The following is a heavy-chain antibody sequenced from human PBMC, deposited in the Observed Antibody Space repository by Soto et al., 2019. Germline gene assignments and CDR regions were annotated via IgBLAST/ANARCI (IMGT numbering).Heavy chain of an antibody. CDR2: IIPIFGTA. Sequence: QVQLVQSGAEVKKPGSSVKVSCKASGGTFSSYAFSWVRQAPGQGLEWMGGIIPIFGTANYAQKFQGRVTITAHESTSTADMELRSLRSADTAVFYCAKARTIMVRGVIITGYAIDVWGQGKIVTVSS. J-gene: IGHJ3*01. CDR3: AKARTIMVRGVIITGYAIDV. V-gene: IGHV1-69*01. CDR1: GGTFSSYA. D-gene: IGHD3-10*01.